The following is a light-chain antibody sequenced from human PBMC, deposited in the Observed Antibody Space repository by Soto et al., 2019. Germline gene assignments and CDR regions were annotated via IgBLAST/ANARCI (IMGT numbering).Light chain of an antibody. CDR2: GAS. Sequence: EIVMTQSPATLSVSPGERATLSCRASQSVSNNLAWYQQKPGQAPRLLIYGASTRATGIPARFSGSGSGTEFTLTISSLQSEDVAVYYWQQYNNWPPWTFGQGTKVEIK. CDR1: QSVSNN. CDR3: QQYNNWPPWT. V-gene: IGKV3-15*01. J-gene: IGKJ1*01.